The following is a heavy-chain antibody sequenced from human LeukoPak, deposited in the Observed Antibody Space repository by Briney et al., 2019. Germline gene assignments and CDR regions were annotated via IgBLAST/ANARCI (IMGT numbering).Heavy chain of an antibody. CDR1: GFTFDDYA. V-gene: IGHV3-9*01. CDR3: AKDGLRST. CDR2: ISWNSGSI. J-gene: IGHJ5*02. Sequence: PGRSLRLSCAASGFTFDDYAMHWVRQAPGKGLEWVSGISWNSGSIGYADSVKGRFTISRDNAKNSLYLQMNSLRAEDTALYYCAKDGLRSTWGQGTLVTVSS. D-gene: IGHD3-10*01.